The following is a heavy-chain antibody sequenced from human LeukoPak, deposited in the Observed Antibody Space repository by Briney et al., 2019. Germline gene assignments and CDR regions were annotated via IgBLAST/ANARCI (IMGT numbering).Heavy chain of an antibody. J-gene: IGHJ4*02. Sequence: GGSLRLSCAASGFTFSTYAMSWVRQAPGKGLECVSALSGNGNTIYYADSVKGRFTISRDNSKNTLSLQMNSLRAEDTAVYYCAKDVGKWESLHFFDYWGQGTLVTVSS. D-gene: IGHD1-26*01. CDR2: LSGNGNTI. CDR3: AKDVGKWESLHFFDY. V-gene: IGHV3-23*01. CDR1: GFTFSTYA.